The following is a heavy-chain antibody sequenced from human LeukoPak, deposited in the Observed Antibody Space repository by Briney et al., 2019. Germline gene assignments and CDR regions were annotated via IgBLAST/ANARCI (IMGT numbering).Heavy chain of an antibody. D-gene: IGHD3-10*01. CDR1: GGSISSSSYY. J-gene: IGHJ5*02. V-gene: IGHV4-61*05. CDR3: ARGGYYGSGNDFRFDP. CDR2: IYYSGST. Sequence: PSETLSLTCTVSGGSISSSSYYWGWIRQPPGKGLEWIGYIYYSGSTNYKPSLKSRVTISVDTSKNQFSLKLSSATAADTAVYYCARGGYYGSGNDFRFDPWGQGTQVTVSS.